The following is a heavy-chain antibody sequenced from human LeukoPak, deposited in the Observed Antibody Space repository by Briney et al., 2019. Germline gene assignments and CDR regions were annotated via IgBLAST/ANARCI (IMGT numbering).Heavy chain of an antibody. Sequence: ASVKVSCKASGYTFTTYYMHWVRQAPGQGLEWMGIINPSGGSTTYAQKFQGRVTMTRDTSTSTVYTDLSSLRSEDTAVYYCARQKVEWELLPWSAFDIWGQGTMVTVSS. CDR2: INPSGGST. CDR1: GYTFTTYY. D-gene: IGHD1-26*01. J-gene: IGHJ3*02. CDR3: ARQKVEWELLPWSAFDI. V-gene: IGHV1-46*01.